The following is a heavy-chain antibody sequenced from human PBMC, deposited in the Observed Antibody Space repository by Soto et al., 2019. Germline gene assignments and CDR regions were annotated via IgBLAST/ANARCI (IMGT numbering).Heavy chain of an antibody. V-gene: IGHV1-18*01. CDR2: ISAYNGNT. D-gene: IGHD3-22*01. CDR3: ARGATYYYDSSGSRYYYYYYGMDV. J-gene: IGHJ6*02. CDR1: GYTFTSYG. Sequence: QVQLVQSGAEVKKPGASVKVSCKASGYTFTSYGISWVRQAPGKGLEWMGWISAYNGNTNYAQKLQGRVTMTTDTSTSTAYMELRSLRSDDTAVYYCARGATYYYDSSGSRYYYYYYGMDVWGQGTTVTVSS.